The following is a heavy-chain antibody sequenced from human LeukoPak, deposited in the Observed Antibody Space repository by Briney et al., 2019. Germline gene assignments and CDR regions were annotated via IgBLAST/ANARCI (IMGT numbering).Heavy chain of an antibody. CDR3: AKWGDYDILTGYYVPDY. V-gene: IGHV3-23*01. J-gene: IGHJ4*02. CDR2: ITGSDGSS. Sequence: GGSLRLSCVASGLTFTNYAMSWVRQAPGKGLEWVSAITGSDGSSYYADSVKGGFTISRDNSKNTLYLQVNSLRAEDTAVYYCAKWGDYDILTGYYVPDYWGQGTLVTVSS. D-gene: IGHD3-9*01. CDR1: GLTFTNYA.